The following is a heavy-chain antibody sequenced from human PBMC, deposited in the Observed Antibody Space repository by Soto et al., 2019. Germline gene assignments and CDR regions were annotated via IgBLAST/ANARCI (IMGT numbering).Heavy chain of an antibody. CDR2: IDPNSGGT. D-gene: IGHD3-16*01. J-gene: IGHJ6*02. Sequence: ASVKVSCKASGYTFTDYYMHWVRQAPGRGLEWMGWIDPNSGGTNYAQKFQGRVTMSRDTSINTAYMELSRLRSDDTAVYYCARERMVMITVRHYYQYGMDVWGQGVTVTVSS. CDR3: ARERMVMITVRHYYQYGMDV. V-gene: IGHV1-2*02. CDR1: GYTFTDYY.